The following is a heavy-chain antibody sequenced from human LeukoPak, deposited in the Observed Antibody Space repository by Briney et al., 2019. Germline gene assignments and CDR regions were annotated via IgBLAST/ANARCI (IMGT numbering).Heavy chain of an antibody. Sequence: GESLKISCKGSGYNFPNYWIGWVRQMPGKGLDWMGTIYPGDSGTRYSPSFQGQVTISADKSIRTAYLQWSSLKASDTAIYYCAKQNTYSGYDFGWFDSWGQGTLVTVSS. CDR1: GYNFPNYW. D-gene: IGHD5-12*01. CDR3: AKQNTYSGYDFGWFDS. CDR2: IYPGDSGT. J-gene: IGHJ5*01. V-gene: IGHV5-51*01.